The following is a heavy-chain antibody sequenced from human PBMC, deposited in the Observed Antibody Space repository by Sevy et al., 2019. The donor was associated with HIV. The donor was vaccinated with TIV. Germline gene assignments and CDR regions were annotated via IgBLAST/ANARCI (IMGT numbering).Heavy chain of an antibody. CDR2: IWYDGTDK. J-gene: IGHJ4*02. Sequence: GGSLRLSCATSGFIFSNYAMHWIRQAPGKGLEWVAVIWYDGTDKYYADSVQGRFTISRDNSKNTLYLQMNSLRAEDTAVYYCVREGTAVTARAFEYWGQGTLVTVSS. V-gene: IGHV3-33*01. D-gene: IGHD4-17*01. CDR3: VREGTAVTARAFEY. CDR1: GFIFSNYA.